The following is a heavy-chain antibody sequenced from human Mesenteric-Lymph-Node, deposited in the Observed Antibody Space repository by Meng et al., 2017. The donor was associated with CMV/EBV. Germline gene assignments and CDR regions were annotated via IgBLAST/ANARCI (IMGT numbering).Heavy chain of an antibody. CDR2: INAGNGNT. J-gene: IGHJ4*02. D-gene: IGHD2-2*01. CDR3: ARDLIYCYDH. V-gene: IGHV1-3*01. Sequence: SCKASGYTFTSHAIHWVRQAPGQKLEWMGWINAGNGNTKYSQNFQDRVTITSDTSANTAYVELSSLRSEDTAVYYCARDLIYCYDHWGQGTLVTVSS. CDR1: GYTFTSHA.